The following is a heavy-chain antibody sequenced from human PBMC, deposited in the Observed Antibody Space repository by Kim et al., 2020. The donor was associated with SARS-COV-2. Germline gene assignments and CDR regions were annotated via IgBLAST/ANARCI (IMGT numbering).Heavy chain of an antibody. J-gene: IGHJ4*02. CDR2: IRPDGSDK. CDR1: GFTFSNYW. D-gene: IGHD1-1*01. CDR3: GRYLRQIDY. V-gene: IGHV3-7*01. Sequence: GGSLRLSCVVSGFTFSNYWMSWVRQAPGKGLEWVATIRPDGSDKFYVDSVKGRFTLSRDNAKNSLFLQMDSLRAEDTAVYYCGRYLRQIDYWGQGTLVTVSS.